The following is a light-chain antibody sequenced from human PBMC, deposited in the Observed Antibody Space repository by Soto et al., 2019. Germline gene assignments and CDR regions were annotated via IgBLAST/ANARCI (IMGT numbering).Light chain of an antibody. V-gene: IGKV1-6*01. J-gene: IGKJ1*01. Sequence: IQMTQSPSSLSASVGDRVTITCRASQGISTELGWYQQRPGKAPKVLIYGASNLPSGVPSRFSGSASGTDFTLTISSLQPEDFATYYCLQDYTYPWTFGQGTKVEMK. CDR3: LQDYTYPWT. CDR1: QGISTE. CDR2: GAS.